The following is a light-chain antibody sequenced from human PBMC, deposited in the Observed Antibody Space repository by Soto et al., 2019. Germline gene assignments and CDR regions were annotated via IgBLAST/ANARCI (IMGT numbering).Light chain of an antibody. CDR3: QQYGTSAPIA. CDR1: QSVSSNY. CDR2: GAS. J-gene: IGKJ5*01. Sequence: EIVLTQSPGTLSLSPGERATLSCRASQSVSSNYLAWYQQKPGQAPSLLIYGASSRATGIPDRFSGSGCGTDFTLTISRLEAEDFGMYYCQQYGTSAPIAFGQGTRVEIE. V-gene: IGKV3-20*01.